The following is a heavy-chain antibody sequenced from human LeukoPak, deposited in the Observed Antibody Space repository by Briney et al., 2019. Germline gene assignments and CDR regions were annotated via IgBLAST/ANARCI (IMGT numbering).Heavy chain of an antibody. CDR3: ASTHGGRGYTYGYGDFDY. Sequence: GGSLRLSCAVSGFTFSNYSMNWVRQAPGKGLEWVSYISGSGITIYYADSVKGRFTISRDNAENSLFLQVNSLRAEDTAVYHCASTHGGRGYTYGYGDFDYWGQGTLVTISS. D-gene: IGHD5-18*01. J-gene: IGHJ4*02. V-gene: IGHV3-48*04. CDR1: GFTFSNYS. CDR2: ISGSGITI.